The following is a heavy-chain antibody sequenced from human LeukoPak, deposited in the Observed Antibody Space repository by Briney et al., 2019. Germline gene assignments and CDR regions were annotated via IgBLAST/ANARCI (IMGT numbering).Heavy chain of an antibody. CDR2: IRYDGSNK. D-gene: IGHD1-26*01. CDR1: GFTFSSYA. V-gene: IGHV3-30*02. CDR3: AKVFDSWDPQLGDY. Sequence: GGSLRLSCAASGFTFSSYAMSWVSQAPGKGLEWVAFIRYDGSNKYYADSVKGRFTISRDNSKNTLYLQMNSLRAEDTAVYYCAKVFDSWDPQLGDYWGQGTLVTVSS. J-gene: IGHJ4*02.